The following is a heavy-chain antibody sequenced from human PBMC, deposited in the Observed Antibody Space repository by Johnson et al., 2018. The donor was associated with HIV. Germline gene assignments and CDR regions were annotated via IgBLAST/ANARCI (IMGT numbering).Heavy chain of an antibody. J-gene: IGHJ3*02. D-gene: IGHD1-26*01. CDR2: IKQDGSEK. CDR3: AKGEIEDAFDI. V-gene: IGHV3-7*03. CDR1: GFTFSSYW. Sequence: VQLVESGGGVVQPGRSLRLSCAASGFTFSSYWMSWVRQAPGKGLEWVANIKQDGSEKYYVDSVKGRFTISRDNAKNSLYLQMNSLRAEDTAVYYWAKGEIEDAFDIWGQGTMVTVSS.